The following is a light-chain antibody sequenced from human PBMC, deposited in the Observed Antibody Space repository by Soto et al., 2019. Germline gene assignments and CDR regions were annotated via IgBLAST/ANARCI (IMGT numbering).Light chain of an antibody. CDR1: QSVRNNY. CDR3: QQYGSSPPYT. V-gene: IGKV3-20*01. J-gene: IGKJ2*01. Sequence: EVVLTQSPGTLSLSPGERATLSCRASQSVRNNYLAWYQHKPGQSPKLLIFGSSDSPTGIPDRFSGSGSGTEFTLTSGRLELEEFAVYYWQQYGSSPPYTFGQGTKLEIK. CDR2: GSS.